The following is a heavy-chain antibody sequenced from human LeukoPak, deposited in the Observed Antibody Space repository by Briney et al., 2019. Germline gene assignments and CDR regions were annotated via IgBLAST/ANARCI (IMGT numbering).Heavy chain of an antibody. CDR1: GFTLSSYE. CDR2: ISSGGSTT. D-gene: IGHD6-13*01. V-gene: IGHV3-48*03. CDR3: ARVQQPSGIQGYYYGMDV. Sequence: GGSLRLSCAASGFTLSSYEMKWVRQAPGKGLEWVSYISSGGSTTYSADSEKGRFTISRDNAKNSLYLQMNSLRAEDTAVYYCARVQQPSGIQGYYYGMDVWGQGTTVTVSS. J-gene: IGHJ6*02.